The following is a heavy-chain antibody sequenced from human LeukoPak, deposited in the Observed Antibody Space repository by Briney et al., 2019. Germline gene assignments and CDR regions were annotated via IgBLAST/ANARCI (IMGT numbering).Heavy chain of an antibody. D-gene: IGHD3-10*01. Sequence: PGGSLRLSCAISGFTLSSYWMSWVRQAPGKGLEWVANINQHGNEKYYVDSVKGRFTISRDNAKNSLYLQMNSLRAGDTAVYYCARDARPNYYTSGSGIWGQGTLVTVSS. V-gene: IGHV3-7*01. CDR2: INQHGNEK. J-gene: IGHJ4*02. CDR1: GFTLSSYW. CDR3: ARDARPNYYTSGSGI.